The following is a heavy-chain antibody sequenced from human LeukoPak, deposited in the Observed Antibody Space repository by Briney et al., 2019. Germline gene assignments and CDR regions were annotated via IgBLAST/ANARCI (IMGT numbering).Heavy chain of an antibody. CDR1: GFTFSSYS. Sequence: GGSLRLSCAASGFTFSSYSMNWVRQAPGKGLEWVSSISSSSYIYYADSVKGRFTISRDNAKNSLYLQMNSLRAEDTAVYYCAGAYCSSTSCYTGRIDYWGQGTLVTVSS. CDR2: ISSSSYI. CDR3: AGAYCSSTSCYTGRIDY. D-gene: IGHD2-2*02. J-gene: IGHJ4*02. V-gene: IGHV3-21*01.